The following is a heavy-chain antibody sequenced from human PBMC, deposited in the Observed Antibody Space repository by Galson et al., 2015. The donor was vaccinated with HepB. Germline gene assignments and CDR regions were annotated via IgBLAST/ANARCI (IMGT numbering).Heavy chain of an antibody. V-gene: IGHV1-46*01. D-gene: IGHD3-3*01. CDR2: INPSGGST. J-gene: IGHJ4*02. CDR1: GYTFTSYD. Sequence: SVKVSCKASGYTFTSYDMHWVRQAPGQGLEWMGIINPSGGSTSYAQKFQGRVTMTRDTSTSTVYMELSSLRSEDTAVYYCVRDGTYDPFLGLVDYWGQGTLVSVHS. CDR3: VRDGTYDPFLGLVDY.